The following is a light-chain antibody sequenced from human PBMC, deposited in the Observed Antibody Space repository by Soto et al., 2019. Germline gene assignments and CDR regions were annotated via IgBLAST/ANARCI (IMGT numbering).Light chain of an antibody. Sequence: DIQMTQSPSSQSASVGDRVTITCRTSQNIIKYLNWYQQKPGKAPKFLIYGASTLQTGVPSRFSGGGSGTDFTLTISSLQPEDFATYYCQQTYTTPYTFGQGTKLDIK. CDR1: QNIIKY. V-gene: IGKV1-39*01. J-gene: IGKJ2*01. CDR2: GAS. CDR3: QQTYTTPYT.